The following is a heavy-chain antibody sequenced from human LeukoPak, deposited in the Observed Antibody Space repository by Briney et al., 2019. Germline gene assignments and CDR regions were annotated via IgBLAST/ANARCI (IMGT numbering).Heavy chain of an antibody. CDR2: INPNSGGT. V-gene: IGHV1-2*02. Sequence: ASVEVSCKASGYTFTGYYMHWVRQAPGQGLEWMGWINPNSGGTNYAQKFQGRVTMTRNTSISTAYMELSSLRSEDTAVYYCARGSYDILTGYYNPNLDYWGQGTLVTVSS. J-gene: IGHJ4*02. D-gene: IGHD3-9*01. CDR3: ARGSYDILTGYYNPNLDY. CDR1: GYTFTGYY.